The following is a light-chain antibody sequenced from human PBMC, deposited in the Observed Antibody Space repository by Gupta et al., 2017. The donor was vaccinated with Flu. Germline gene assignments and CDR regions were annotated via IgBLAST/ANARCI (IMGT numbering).Light chain of an antibody. CDR1: QSINSG. CDR2: KAS. J-gene: IGKJ2*01. V-gene: IGKV1-5*03. CDR3: QQYNSYSEYT. Sequence: STLSASVGDRVTITCRTSQSINSGVAWDQQEPGKAPKLLIYKASTLEGGVPSRFSGSGSGTEFTLTISSLQPDDFATYYCQQYNSYSEYTFGQGTKLEIK.